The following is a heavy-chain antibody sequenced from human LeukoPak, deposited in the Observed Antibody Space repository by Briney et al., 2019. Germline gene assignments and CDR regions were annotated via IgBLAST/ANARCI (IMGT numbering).Heavy chain of an antibody. CDR1: GFTFSSYA. D-gene: IGHD6-19*01. J-gene: IGHJ4*02. CDR2: ISGSGGST. CDR3: AKDPGYSSGRYWGFDY. Sequence: PGGSLRLSCAASGFTFSSYAMSWVRQAPGKGLEWVSAISGSGGSTYYADSVKGRFTISRDNSKNTLYLQMNSLRAEDTAVYYCAKDPGYSSGRYWGFDYWGQGTLVTVSS. V-gene: IGHV3-23*01.